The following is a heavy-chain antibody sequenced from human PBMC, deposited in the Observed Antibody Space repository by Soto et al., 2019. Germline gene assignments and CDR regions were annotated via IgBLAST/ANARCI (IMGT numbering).Heavy chain of an antibody. D-gene: IGHD1-1*01. J-gene: IGHJ3*02. CDR1: GYTLTELS. V-gene: IGHV1-24*01. CDR2: FDPEDGET. Sequence: ASVKVSCKVSGYTLTELSMHWVRQAPGKGLEWMGGFDPEDGETIYAQKFQGRVTMTGDTSTDTAYMELSSLRSEDTAVYYCATVLWLEPAWSRGVKAAFEIWGQGKMVTVSS. CDR3: ATVLWLEPAWSRGVKAAFEI.